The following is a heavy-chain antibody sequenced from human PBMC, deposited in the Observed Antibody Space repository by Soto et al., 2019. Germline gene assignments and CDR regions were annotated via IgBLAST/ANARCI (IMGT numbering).Heavy chain of an antibody. Sequence: GGSLRLSCAASGLSVSANFMGWVRQAPERGLEWVSVIYRAGRTDYADSVKGRFTISRDNSMNMLFLQMNGLRVEDTAVYFCARASEYCSAGTCCPCAYDIWGQGTMVTVSS. CDR2: IYRAGRT. CDR1: GLSVSANF. D-gene: IGHD2-15*01. CDR3: ARASEYCSAGTCCPCAYDI. V-gene: IGHV3-53*05. J-gene: IGHJ3*02.